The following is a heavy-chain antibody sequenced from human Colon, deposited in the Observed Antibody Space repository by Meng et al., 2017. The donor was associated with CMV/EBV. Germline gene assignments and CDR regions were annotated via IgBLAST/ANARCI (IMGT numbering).Heavy chain of an antibody. Sequence: EVQVVESGGGLIQPGGSLRLSCAASEITVSNNYMSWVRQAPGKGLEWVAAIYSGYNTYYPDSVKGRFTISRDDSKNTLYLQMNNLRVEDTAVYYCAREGHCGGDCYSDSWGQGNLVTVSS. V-gene: IGHV3-53*01. CDR1: EITVSNNY. CDR3: AREGHCGGDCYSDS. CDR2: IYSGYNT. D-gene: IGHD2-21*02. J-gene: IGHJ5*01.